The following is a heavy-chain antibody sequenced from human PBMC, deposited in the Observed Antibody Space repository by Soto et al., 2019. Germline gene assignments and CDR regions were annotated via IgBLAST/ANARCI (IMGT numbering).Heavy chain of an antibody. J-gene: IGHJ4*02. CDR2: VYHSATT. CDR3: AKGPVSMIWRVLKSVQPSDYFDY. Sequence: SETLSLTCTVSGGSITNYYWSCIRQPPRKRLEWIGSVYHSATTSYTPSLHSRVTTALDRAKNQFSLEVSSVTAANTAVYYCAKGPVSMIWRVLKSVQPSDYFDYWGQGILVTVSS. CDR1: GGSITNYY. D-gene: IGHD3-10*01. V-gene: IGHV4-59*01.